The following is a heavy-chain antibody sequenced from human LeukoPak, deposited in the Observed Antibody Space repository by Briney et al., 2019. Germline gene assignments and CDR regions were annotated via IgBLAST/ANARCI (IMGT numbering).Heavy chain of an antibody. Sequence: SETLSLTCAVSGGSISSSNWWSWVRQPPGKGLEWIGEIYHSGSTNYNPSLKSRVTISVDKSKNQFSLKLSSVTAADTAVYYCATIYCSGGSCYSAGYWGQGTLVTVSS. V-gene: IGHV4-4*02. D-gene: IGHD2-15*01. CDR2: IYHSGST. J-gene: IGHJ4*02. CDR1: GGSISSSNW. CDR3: ATIYCSGGSCYSAGY.